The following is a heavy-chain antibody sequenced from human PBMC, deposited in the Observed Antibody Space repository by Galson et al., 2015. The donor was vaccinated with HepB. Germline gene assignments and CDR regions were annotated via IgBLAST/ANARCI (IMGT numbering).Heavy chain of an antibody. CDR1: GGSFSNYY. V-gene: IGHV4-34*01. CDR3: VFWVVTPGTDY. Sequence: SETLSLTCAVYGGSFSNYYWTWIRQAPGKGLEWIGDISHTGNTRYNPSLKSRVTISVDTSENQFSLKMNSVTAADTAVHYCVFWVVTPGTDYWGQGTLVTVSS. D-gene: IGHD3-9*01. CDR2: ISHTGNT. J-gene: IGHJ4*02.